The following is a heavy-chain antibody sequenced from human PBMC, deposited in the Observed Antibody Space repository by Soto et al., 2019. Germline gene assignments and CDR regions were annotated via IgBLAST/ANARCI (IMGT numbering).Heavy chain of an antibody. CDR1: GFMLGDYA. CDR3: ERTYCSRTTCPPYYYYYGLNV. D-gene: IGHD2-2*01. V-gene: IGHV3-30*17. CDR2: ISFDGIQK. Sequence: GGSLRLSCAGSGFMLGDYALHWVRQAPGKGLEWLAVISFDGIQKYYADSVQGRFTISRDNSQNTLYLEMNGLIAGDTAVYYCERTYCSRTTCPPYYYYYGLNVWGQGTAVTVSS. J-gene: IGHJ6*02.